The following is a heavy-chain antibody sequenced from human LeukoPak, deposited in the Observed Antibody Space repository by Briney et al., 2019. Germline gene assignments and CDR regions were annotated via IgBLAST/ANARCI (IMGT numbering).Heavy chain of an antibody. V-gene: IGHV3-7*01. Sequence: GGSLRLSCAASGFTFSNYWMSWVRQAPGKGLEWVANIKQDGGGIYYVDSVKGRFTISRDNAKNTLYLQMNSLRAEDTAVYYCAREPRRSHYSVAGPEDYYYYGMDVWGQGTTVTVSS. D-gene: IGHD6-19*01. CDR1: GFTFSNYW. CDR3: AREPRRSHYSVAGPEDYYYYGMDV. J-gene: IGHJ6*02. CDR2: IKQDGGGI.